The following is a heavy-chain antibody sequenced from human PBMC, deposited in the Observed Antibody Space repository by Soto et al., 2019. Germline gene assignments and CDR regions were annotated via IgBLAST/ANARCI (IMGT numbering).Heavy chain of an antibody. D-gene: IGHD6-19*01. J-gene: IGHJ6*02. CDR3: AISSGFYYYYGMDV. CDR2: ISYDGSNK. CDR1: GFTFSSYG. Sequence: GGSLRLSCAASGFTFSSYGMHWVRQAPGKGLEWVAVISYDGSNKYYADSVKGRFTISRDNSKNTLYLQMNSLRAEDTAVHYCAISSGFYYYYGMDVWGQGTTVTVSS. V-gene: IGHV3-30*03.